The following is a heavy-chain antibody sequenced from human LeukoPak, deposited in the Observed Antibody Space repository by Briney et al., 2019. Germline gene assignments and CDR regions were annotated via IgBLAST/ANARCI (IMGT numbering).Heavy chain of an antibody. CDR1: GFTFSSYG. CDR2: ISGSGGST. V-gene: IGHV3-23*01. Sequence: GGTLRLSCAASGFTFSSYGMSWVRQAPGKGLEWVSAISGSGGSTYYTDSAKGRFTISRDNSKNTLYLQMNSLRAEDTAVYYCARGASHGTYYFVYWGQGTLVTVST. D-gene: IGHD3-10*01. J-gene: IGHJ4*02. CDR3: ARGASHGTYYFVY.